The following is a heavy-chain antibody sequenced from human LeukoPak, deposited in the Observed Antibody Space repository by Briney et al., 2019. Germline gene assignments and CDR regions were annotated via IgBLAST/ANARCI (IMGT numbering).Heavy chain of an antibody. CDR2: IIPIFGTA. D-gene: IGHD3-22*01. CDR1: GGTFSSYA. J-gene: IGHJ4*02. CDR3: ARSNTQYYYDSSGYYGSDY. V-gene: IGHV1-69*05. Sequence: SVKVSCKASGGTFSSYAISWVRQAPGQGLEWMGGIIPIFGTANYAQKLQGRVTITTDESTSTAYMELSSLRSEDTAVYYCARSNTQYYYDSSGYYGSDYWGQGTLVTVSS.